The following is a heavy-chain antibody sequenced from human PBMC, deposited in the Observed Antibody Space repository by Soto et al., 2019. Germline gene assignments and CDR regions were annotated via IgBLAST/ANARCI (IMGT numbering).Heavy chain of an antibody. J-gene: IGHJ4*02. V-gene: IGHV2-5*02. Sequence: GPTLVNPTQTLTLTCTFSGFSLITSGVGVGWIRQPPGKALEWLAFIYWDDDKRYSPSLRSRLTIAKDTSKNQVVLTMTEVDPVDTATYFCAHIRSGISHGNYEDFDYWARGTQVPVSA. CDR2: IYWDDDK. D-gene: IGHD1-7*01. CDR1: GFSLITSGVG. CDR3: AHIRSGISHGNYEDFDY.